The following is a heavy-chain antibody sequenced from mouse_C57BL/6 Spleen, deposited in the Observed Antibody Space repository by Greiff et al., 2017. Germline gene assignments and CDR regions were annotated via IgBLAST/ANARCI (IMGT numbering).Heavy chain of an antibody. CDR1: GFTFSDYG. CDR2: ISSGSSTI. Sequence: EVMLVESGGGLVKPGGSLKLSCAASGFTFSDYGMHWVRQAPEKGLEWVAYISSGSSTIYYADTVKGRFTISRDNAKNTLFLQMTSLRSEDTAMYYCARPIYYDYDGGAMDYWGQGTSVTVSS. D-gene: IGHD2-4*01. CDR3: ARPIYYDYDGGAMDY. J-gene: IGHJ4*01. V-gene: IGHV5-17*01.